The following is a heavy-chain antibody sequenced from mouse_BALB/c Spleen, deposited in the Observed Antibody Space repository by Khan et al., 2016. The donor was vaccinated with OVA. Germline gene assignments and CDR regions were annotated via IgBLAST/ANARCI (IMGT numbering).Heavy chain of an antibody. V-gene: IGHV3-2*02. CDR1: GYPITTDYA. J-gene: IGHJ2*01. D-gene: IGHD1-1*01. Sequence: EVQLVESGPGLVKPSQSPSLTCTVTGYPITTDYAWNWIRQFPGNKLEWMGYISYSGNTKYNPSLKSRISITRDTSKNQFFLQLKSVTTEDTARYYCARVYGGDFDYWGQGTTLTVSS. CDR3: ARVYGGDFDY. CDR2: ISYSGNT.